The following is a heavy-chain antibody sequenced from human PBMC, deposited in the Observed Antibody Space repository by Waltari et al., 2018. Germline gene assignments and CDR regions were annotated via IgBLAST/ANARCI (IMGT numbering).Heavy chain of an antibody. CDR2: ISWNSDNM. CDR3: AKQRGSYIAGPLDY. V-gene: IGHV3-9*03. Sequence: EVQLVESGGGSVQPGRSLRLSCVVSGLSFDDYAMHWVRQAPGKGQEWVSGISWNSDNMGYADSVKGRFTISRDNAKNSLYLQMNSLRAEDMALYYCAKQRGSYIAGPLDYWGQGTLVTVSS. D-gene: IGHD3-10*01. J-gene: IGHJ4*02. CDR1: GLSFDDYA.